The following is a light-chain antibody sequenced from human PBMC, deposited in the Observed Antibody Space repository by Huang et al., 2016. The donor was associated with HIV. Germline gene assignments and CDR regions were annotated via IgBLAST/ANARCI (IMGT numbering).Light chain of an antibody. J-gene: IGKJ4*01. CDR3: QQYNDWPPLT. CDR1: HSVDRD. Sequence: EIEMTQSPATLSVSPGERATLSCRASHSVDRDLAWYQQKPGQAPRRLIDDASTRATGISAKFDGTESGTEFSLSITNLQSEDFAVYYCQQYNDWPPLTFGGGTKVEI. V-gene: IGKV3-15*01. CDR2: DAS.